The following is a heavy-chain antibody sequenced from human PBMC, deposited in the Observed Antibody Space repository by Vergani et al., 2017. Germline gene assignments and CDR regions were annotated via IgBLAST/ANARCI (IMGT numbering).Heavy chain of an antibody. CDR3: AGHEGSSWYYYGMDV. J-gene: IGHJ6*02. V-gene: IGHV4-39*01. CDR2: IYYSGST. CDR1: GGPISSSSYY. D-gene: IGHD6-13*01. Sequence: QLQLQESGPGLVKPSETLSLTCTVSGGPISSSSYYWGWIRQPPGKGLEWIGSIYYSGSTYYNPSLKSRVTISVNTSKNQFSLKLSSVTAADTAVYYCAGHEGSSWYYYGMDVWGQGTTVTVSS.